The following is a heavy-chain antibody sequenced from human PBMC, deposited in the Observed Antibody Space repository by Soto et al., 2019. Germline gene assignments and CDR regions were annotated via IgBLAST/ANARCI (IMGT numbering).Heavy chain of an antibody. CDR3: ARDGSAGTDDYGMDV. Sequence: SETLSLTCTVSGGSISSGDYYWSWIRQPPGKGLEWIGYIYYSGSTYYNPSLESRVTISVDTSKNQFSLKLSSVTAADTAVYYCARDGSAGTDDYGMDVWGQGTTVTVSS. V-gene: IGHV4-30-4*01. CDR1: GGSISSGDYY. D-gene: IGHD1-1*01. J-gene: IGHJ6*02. CDR2: IYYSGST.